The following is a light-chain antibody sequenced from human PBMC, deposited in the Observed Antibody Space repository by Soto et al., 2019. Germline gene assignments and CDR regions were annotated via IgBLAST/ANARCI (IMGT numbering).Light chain of an antibody. CDR1: QSVSGNN. Sequence: EIVLTQPPGTLSLSPGQRATLSCRSSQSVSGNNLAWYQQKPGQAPRLLIYGASNRATGIPDRFSGSGSGTDFTLTISGLQSEDFAVYYCQQHSNWPRTFGQGTKVDI. CDR3: QQHSNWPRT. J-gene: IGKJ1*01. V-gene: IGKV3-20*01. CDR2: GAS.